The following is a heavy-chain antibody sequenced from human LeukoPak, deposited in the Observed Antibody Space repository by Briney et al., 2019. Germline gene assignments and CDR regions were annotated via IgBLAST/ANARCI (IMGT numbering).Heavy chain of an antibody. CDR2: MNPNSGNT. V-gene: IGHV1-8*01. D-gene: IGHD6-13*01. Sequence: ASVKVSCKASGYTFTSYDINWVRQATGQGLEWMGWMNPNSGNTGHAQKFQGRVTMTRNTSISTAYMELSSLRSEDTAVYYCARASYGSSWLYWYFDLWGRGTLVTVSS. CDR3: ARASYGSSWLYWYFDL. CDR1: GYTFTSYD. J-gene: IGHJ2*01.